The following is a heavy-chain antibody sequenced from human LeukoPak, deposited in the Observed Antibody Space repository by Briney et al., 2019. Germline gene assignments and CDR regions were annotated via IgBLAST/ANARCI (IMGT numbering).Heavy chain of an antibody. CDR1: GFTFRVYE. Sequence: PGRSLRLSCAASGFTFRVYEMGWVRQAQGKVLEWVSYISRSGTDIYYADSVKGRFTNSRDNAKHSLYLQMNSLRAEDTAVYYCASLPSGTYSDYFDYWGQGTLVTVSS. V-gene: IGHV3-48*03. CDR2: ISRSGTDI. CDR3: ASLPSGTYSDYFDY. J-gene: IGHJ4*02. D-gene: IGHD1-26*01.